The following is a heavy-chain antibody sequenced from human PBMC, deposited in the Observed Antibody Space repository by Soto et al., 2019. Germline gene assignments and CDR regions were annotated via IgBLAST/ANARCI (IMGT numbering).Heavy chain of an antibody. J-gene: IGHJ4*02. Sequence: GGSLRLSCAASGFTFSDYYMSWIRQAPGKGLDWVSYISSSGSTIYYADSVKGRFTISRDNAKNSLYLQMNSLRAEDTAVYYCARVERGITIFGVVIPPFDYRGQGTLVTVSS. CDR2: ISSSGSTI. V-gene: IGHV3-11*01. D-gene: IGHD3-3*01. CDR3: ARVERGITIFGVVIPPFDY. CDR1: GFTFSDYY.